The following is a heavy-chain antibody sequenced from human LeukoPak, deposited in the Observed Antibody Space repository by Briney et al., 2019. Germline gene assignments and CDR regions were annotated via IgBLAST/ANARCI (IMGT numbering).Heavy chain of an antibody. V-gene: IGHV3-23*01. Sequence: GGSLRLSCATPGFSFSSYAMTWVRQAPGKGLDWVSSISYSGGSTHYADSVMGRFTISRDNSKNTLYLQMNSLRPEDTALYYCAKDESPGHGSYGIYYYYMDVWGNGTTVTVSS. CDR2: ISYSGGST. CDR3: AKDESPGHGSYGIYYYYMDV. D-gene: IGHD3-10*01. CDR1: GFSFSSYA. J-gene: IGHJ6*03.